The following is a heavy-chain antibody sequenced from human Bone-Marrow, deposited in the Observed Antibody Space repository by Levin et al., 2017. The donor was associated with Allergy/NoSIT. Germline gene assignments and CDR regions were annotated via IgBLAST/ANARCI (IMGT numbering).Heavy chain of an antibody. CDR1: GFTFSTYS. D-gene: IGHD6-13*01. CDR3: ARVAYQHTFAFDI. V-gene: IGHV3-21*01. J-gene: IGHJ3*02. Sequence: GESLKISCAASGFTFSTYSMTWVRQAPGKGLEWVSSISSSSSDIFYADSVKGRFTISRDNAKKSLYLQVNSLRAEDTAMYFCARVAYQHTFAFDIWGQGTMVTVSS. CDR2: ISSSSSDI.